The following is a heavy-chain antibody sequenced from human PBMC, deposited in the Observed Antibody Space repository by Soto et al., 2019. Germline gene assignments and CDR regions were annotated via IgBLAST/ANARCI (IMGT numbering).Heavy chain of an antibody. Sequence: PGGSLRLSCAASGFTFSSYAMSWVRQAPGKGLEWVSAISGSGGSTYYADSVKGRFTISRDNSKNTLYLQMNSLRAEDTAVYYCAKLRFCSGGSCYTYHYYMDVWGTGTTVTLSS. CDR2: ISGSGGST. D-gene: IGHD2-15*01. CDR1: GFTFSSYA. J-gene: IGHJ6*03. V-gene: IGHV3-23*01. CDR3: AKLRFCSGGSCYTYHYYMDV.